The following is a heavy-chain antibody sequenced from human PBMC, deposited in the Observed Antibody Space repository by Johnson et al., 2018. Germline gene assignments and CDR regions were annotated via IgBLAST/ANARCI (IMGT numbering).Heavy chain of an antibody. V-gene: IGHV3-9*01. CDR2: ITWNSGSI. Sequence: VQLVQSGGGVVQPGRSLRLSCVASGFTFDDYAMHWVRQAPGKGLEWVSSITWNSGSIAYADSVKGRFTISRDNSKNTLYLQMNSLRAEDTAVYYCAKVPYSSSSHPQHWGQGTLVTVSS. D-gene: IGHD6-6*01. CDR3: AKVPYSSSSHPQH. CDR1: GFTFDDYA. J-gene: IGHJ1*01.